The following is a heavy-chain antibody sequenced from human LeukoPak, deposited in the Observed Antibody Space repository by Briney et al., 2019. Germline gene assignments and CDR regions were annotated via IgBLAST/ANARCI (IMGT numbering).Heavy chain of an antibody. Sequence: GGSLRLSCAASGFTFSSYAMSWVRQAPGKGLEWVSAISGSGGSTYYADSVKGRFTISRDNSKNTLYLQMNSLRAEDTAVYYCASPYCSSTSCYSYYYYYYMDVWGKGTTVTVSS. D-gene: IGHD2-2*01. V-gene: IGHV3-23*01. CDR3: ASPYCSSTSCYSYYYYYYMDV. CDR2: ISGSGGST. CDR1: GFTFSSYA. J-gene: IGHJ6*03.